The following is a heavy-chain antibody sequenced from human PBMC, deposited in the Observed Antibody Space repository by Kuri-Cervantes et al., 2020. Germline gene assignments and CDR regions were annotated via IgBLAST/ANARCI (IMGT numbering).Heavy chain of an antibody. D-gene: IGHD3-3*01. V-gene: IGHV4-59*12. CDR1: GGSISSYY. CDR3: ARECPSADVFDI. CDR2: IYYSGST. J-gene: IGHJ3*02. Sequence: GSLRLSCTVSGGSISSYYCGWIRQPPGKGLEWIGYIYYSGSTYYNPSLKSRVTISVDTSKNQFSLKLSSVTAADTAVYYCARECPSADVFDIWGQGTMVTVSS.